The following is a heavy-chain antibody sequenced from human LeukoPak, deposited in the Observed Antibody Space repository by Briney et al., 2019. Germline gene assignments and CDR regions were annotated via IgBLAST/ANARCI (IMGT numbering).Heavy chain of an antibody. V-gene: IGHV3-23*01. Sequence: PGGSLRLSCAASGFTFSNYAMSWARQAPGKGLEWVSAISGSGGSTYYADSVKGRFTISRDNSKNTLYLQMNSLRAEDTAVYYCANVYYFGSGTYESRYFDYWGQGTLVTVSS. CDR2: ISGSGGST. J-gene: IGHJ4*02. CDR1: GFTFSNYA. D-gene: IGHD3-10*01. CDR3: ANVYYFGSGTYESRYFDY.